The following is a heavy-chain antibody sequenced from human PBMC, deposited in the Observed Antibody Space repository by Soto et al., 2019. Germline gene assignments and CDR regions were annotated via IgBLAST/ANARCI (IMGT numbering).Heavy chain of an antibody. CDR1: GYTFTNYA. CDR3: ARVSGYYLPDY. CDR2: INAGNGNT. V-gene: IGHV1-3*05. D-gene: IGHD5-12*01. J-gene: IGHJ4*02. Sequence: QVQLVQSGAEEKKPGASVKVSCKASGYTFTNYAMHWVRQAPGQRLERMGWINAGNGNTNYSQKFQGRVTITRDTSASTAYIELSSLRSEDTAVYYCARVSGYYLPDYWGQGTLVPVSS.